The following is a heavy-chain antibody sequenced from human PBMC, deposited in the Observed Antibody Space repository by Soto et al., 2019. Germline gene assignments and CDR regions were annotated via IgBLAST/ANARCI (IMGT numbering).Heavy chain of an antibody. CDR1: GFTFSSYG. J-gene: IGHJ3*02. CDR3: ARDRVGGAFDI. Sequence: QVQLVESGGGVVQPGRSLRLSCAASGFTFSSYGMHWVRQAPGMGLEWVAVIWYDGSNKYYADSVKGRFTISRDNSKNTLYLQMNSLRAEDTAVYYCARDRVGGAFDIWGQGTMVTVSS. CDR2: IWYDGSNK. V-gene: IGHV3-33*01.